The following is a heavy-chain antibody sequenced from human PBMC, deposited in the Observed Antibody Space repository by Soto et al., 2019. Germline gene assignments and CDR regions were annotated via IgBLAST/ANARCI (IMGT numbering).Heavy chain of an antibody. J-gene: IGHJ4*02. Sequence: GGSLRLSCVGSGFTFSDSGMAWVRQAPGKGLEWLSVMSGDSRTRYALSVTGRFTISRDNSKNTLYLQMRSLRAEDAAAYYCVKWHTSNFDSLPFTGFDCWGPGTQVTVSS. V-gene: IGHV3-23*03. CDR3: VKWHTSNFDSLPFTGFDC. CDR1: GFTFSDSG. CDR2: MSGDSRT. D-gene: IGHD3-22*01.